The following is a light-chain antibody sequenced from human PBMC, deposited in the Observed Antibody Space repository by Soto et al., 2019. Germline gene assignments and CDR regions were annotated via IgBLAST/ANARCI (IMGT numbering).Light chain of an antibody. J-gene: IGLJ3*02. CDR2: EVS. Sequence: QSALTQPPSASGSPGQSVTISCTGTNSDVGGYNYVSWYQQYPGKAPKLMIYEVSKRPSGVPDRFSGSKSGNTASLIVSGLQAADEADYYCSSYGGSDNLVFGGGTKLTVL. V-gene: IGLV2-8*01. CDR3: SSYGGSDNLV. CDR1: NSDVGGYNY.